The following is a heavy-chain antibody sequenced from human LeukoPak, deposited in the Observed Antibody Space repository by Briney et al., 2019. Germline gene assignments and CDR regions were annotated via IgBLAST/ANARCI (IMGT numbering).Heavy chain of an antibody. Sequence: GRSLRLSCAASGFTFDDYAMHWVRQAPGKGLEWVSGVSWNSGSIGYADSVKGRFTISRDNDKNSLYLQMNSLRAEDMALYYCAKDTGGTMIVVAIDYWGQGTLVTVSS. V-gene: IGHV3-9*03. CDR1: GFTFDDYA. CDR2: VSWNSGSI. J-gene: IGHJ4*02. CDR3: AKDTGGTMIVVAIDY. D-gene: IGHD3-22*01.